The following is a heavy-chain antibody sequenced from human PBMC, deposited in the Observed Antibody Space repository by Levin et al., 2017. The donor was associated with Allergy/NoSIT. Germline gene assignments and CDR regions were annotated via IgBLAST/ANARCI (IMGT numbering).Heavy chain of an antibody. CDR2: IYTSGST. Sequence: AGGSLRLSCTVSGGSISSYYWSWIRQPAGKGLEWIGRIYTSGSTNDNPSLKSRVTMSVDTSKNQFSLKLGSVTAPDTAVYCCARDRGYGDPFDYWGQGTLVTVSS. V-gene: IGHV4-4*07. D-gene: IGHD4-17*01. CDR1: GGSISSYY. CDR3: ARDRGYGDPFDY. J-gene: IGHJ4*02.